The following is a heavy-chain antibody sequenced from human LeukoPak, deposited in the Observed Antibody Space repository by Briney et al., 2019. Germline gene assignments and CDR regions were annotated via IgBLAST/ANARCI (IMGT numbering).Heavy chain of an antibody. CDR1: GFTFSSYS. CDR3: ARDWAGDCSGGSCYSAFVRYYYYYGMDV. J-gene: IGHJ6*02. Sequence: GGSLRLSCAASGFTFSSYSMNWVRHAPGKGLEWVSSISSSSSYIYYADSVKGRFTISRDNAKNSLYLQMNSLRAEDTAVYYCARDWAGDCSGGSCYSAFVRYYYYYGMDVWGQGTTVTVSS. D-gene: IGHD2-15*01. V-gene: IGHV3-21*01. CDR2: ISSSSSYI.